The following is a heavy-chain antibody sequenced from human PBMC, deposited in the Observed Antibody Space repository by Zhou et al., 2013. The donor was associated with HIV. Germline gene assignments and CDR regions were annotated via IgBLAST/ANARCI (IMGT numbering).Heavy chain of an antibody. CDR2: INPNNGDT. Sequence: QVHLVQSGAEVKKPGASVKVSCKASGYTFTSHYIHWVRQAPAQGLEWVAWINPNNGDTNYAPKFRGRVTLTRDTSISTAYMELNRLTSGDTAIYYCTKDCGLGGSRDYWGQGTLVTVSS. CDR3: TKDCGLGGSRDY. CDR1: GYTFTSHY. V-gene: IGHV1-2*02. J-gene: IGHJ4*02. D-gene: IGHD1-26*01.